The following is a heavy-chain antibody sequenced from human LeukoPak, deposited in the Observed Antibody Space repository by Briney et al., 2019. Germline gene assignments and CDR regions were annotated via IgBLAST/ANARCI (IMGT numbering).Heavy chain of an antibody. J-gene: IGHJ2*01. D-gene: IGHD3-10*01. CDR2: ISGSGGST. V-gene: IGHV3-23*01. CDR1: GFTFSSYA. Sequence: GGSLRLSCAASGFTFSSYAMSWARQAPGKGLEWVSAISGSGGSTYYADSVKGRFTISRDNSKNTLYLQMNSLRAEDTAVYYCXKXPGXGELPRFWYFDLWGRGTLVTVSS. CDR3: XKXPGXGELPRFWYFDL.